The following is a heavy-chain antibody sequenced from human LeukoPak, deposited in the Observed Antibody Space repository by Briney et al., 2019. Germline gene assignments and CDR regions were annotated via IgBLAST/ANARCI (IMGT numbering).Heavy chain of an antibody. CDR3: ARDIAVAGTIDY. J-gene: IGHJ4*02. CDR1: GFSFSGHW. D-gene: IGHD6-19*01. CDR2: ISPTGSTT. Sequence: GGSLRLSCTASGFSFSGHWMHWARQLPGKGLVWVSRISPTGSTTSYADSVKGRFTVSRDNAKNSLYLQMNSLRDEDTAVYYCARDIAVAGTIDYWGQGTLVTVSS. V-gene: IGHV3-74*01.